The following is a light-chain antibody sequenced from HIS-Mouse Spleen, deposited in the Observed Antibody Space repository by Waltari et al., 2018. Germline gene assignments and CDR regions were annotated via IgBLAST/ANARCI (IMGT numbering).Light chain of an antibody. CDR2: EVR. Sequence: QSALTQPASVSGSPGQSITISCTGTSSDVGGSNYVSWYQQHPGKAPKLMIYEVRNRPSGVSNRFSGSKSGNTASLTISGLQAEDEADYYCSSYTSSRGVFGGGTKLTVL. V-gene: IGLV2-14*01. CDR1: SSDVGGSNY. CDR3: SSYTSSRGV. J-gene: IGLJ2*01.